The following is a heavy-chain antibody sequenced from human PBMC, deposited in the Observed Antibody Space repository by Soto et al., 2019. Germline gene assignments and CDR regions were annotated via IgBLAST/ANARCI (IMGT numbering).Heavy chain of an antibody. D-gene: IGHD3-10*01. CDR3: ARGLKMLRVFGLKTYYYYYMDV. CDR2: MNPNSGDT. V-gene: IGHV1-8*01. Sequence: QVHLVQSGAEVKKPGASVKVSCKASGYTFTSYDINWVRQVAGQGLEWMGWMNPNSGDTAYAQGFQGRGTMSRNTSISIAYMELSSLRPADTAVYYCARGLKMLRVFGLKTYYYYYMDVWGKGTTVTLSS. J-gene: IGHJ6*03. CDR1: GYTFTSYD.